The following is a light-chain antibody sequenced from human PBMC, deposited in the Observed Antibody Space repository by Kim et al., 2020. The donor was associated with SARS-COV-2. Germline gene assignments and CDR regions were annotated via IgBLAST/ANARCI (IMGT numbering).Light chain of an antibody. CDR1: QSISTW. J-gene: IGKJ1*01. Sequence: DIQMTQSPSTLAASVGDRVTISCWASQSISTWLAWYQQKPGKAPKLLIYKASNLESGVPSRFSGSGSGAEFTLTISSLQPDDFATYYCQQYNSYSRTFGQGTKVDIK. V-gene: IGKV1-5*03. CDR3: QQYNSYSRT. CDR2: KAS.